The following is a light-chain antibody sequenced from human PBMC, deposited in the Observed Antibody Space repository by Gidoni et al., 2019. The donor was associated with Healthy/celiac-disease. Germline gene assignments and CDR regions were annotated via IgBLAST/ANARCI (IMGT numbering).Light chain of an antibody. CDR1: SSDVGGYNY. Sequence: QSALTQPASVSGSPGQSITISCTGTSSDVGGYNYVSWYKQHPGKAPKRLIDDVSNRPSRVSNRFSGSKSGNTACLTISGLQAEDEADYDCSSYTSSSTLGVFGTGTKVTVL. CDR2: DVS. J-gene: IGLJ1*01. V-gene: IGLV2-14*01. CDR3: SSYTSSSTLGV.